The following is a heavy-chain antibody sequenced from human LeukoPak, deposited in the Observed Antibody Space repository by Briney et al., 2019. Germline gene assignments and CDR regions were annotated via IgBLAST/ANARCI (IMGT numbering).Heavy chain of an antibody. CDR3: ARDTGFPFFDF. Sequence: EASVKVSCKASGYTFIGYYIHWVRQAPGQGLEWMGSVNPNSGVTDYAQKFQGRITMTRDTSINTAYMELNRLTSADTAVYYCARDTGFPFFDFWGHGALVTVSS. CDR1: GYTFIGYY. J-gene: IGHJ4*01. V-gene: IGHV1-2*02. CDR2: VNPNSGVT.